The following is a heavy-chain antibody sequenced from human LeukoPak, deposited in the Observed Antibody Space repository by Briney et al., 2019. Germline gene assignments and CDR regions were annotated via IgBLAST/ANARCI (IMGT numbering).Heavy chain of an antibody. CDR2: ISGSGRTI. CDR1: GFTFSGYE. CDR3: AREPYSGSYYVDNFDY. D-gene: IGHD1-26*01. V-gene: IGHV3-48*03. J-gene: IGHJ4*02. Sequence: GGSLRLSCAASGFTFSGYEMNWVRQAPGKGREWVSYISGSGRTIYYADSVKGRFTISRDNAKNSLYLQMNSLRAEDTAVYYCAREPYSGSYYVDNFDYWGQGTLVTVSS.